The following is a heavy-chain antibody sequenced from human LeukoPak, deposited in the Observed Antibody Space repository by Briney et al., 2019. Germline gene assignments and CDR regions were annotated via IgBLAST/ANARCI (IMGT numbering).Heavy chain of an antibody. CDR2: ISGSGGST. D-gene: IGHD3-3*01. CDR1: GFTFSSYA. Sequence: GGSLRLSCAASGFTFSSYAMSRVRQAPGKGLEWVSAISGSGGSTYYADSVKGRFTISRDNSKNTLYLQMNSLRAEDTAVYYCAKCPEDYDFWSGYYFGWPYFDYWGQGTLVTVSS. V-gene: IGHV3-23*01. J-gene: IGHJ4*02. CDR3: AKCPEDYDFWSGYYFGWPYFDY.